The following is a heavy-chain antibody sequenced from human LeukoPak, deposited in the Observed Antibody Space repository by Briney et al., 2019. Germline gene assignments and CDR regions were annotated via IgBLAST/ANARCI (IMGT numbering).Heavy chain of an antibody. J-gene: IGHJ4*02. D-gene: IGHD3-22*01. CDR2: IRYDGNNK. CDR3: AKGGLYYDSSGYYSE. CDR1: GFTFSSSD. V-gene: IGHV3-30*02. Sequence: GGSLRLSCAASGFTFSSSDMHWVRQAPGKGLEWVAFIRYDGNNKYYADSVKGRFTISRDNSKSTLYLQMNSLRAEDTAVYYCAKGGLYYDSSGYYSEWGQGTLVTVSS.